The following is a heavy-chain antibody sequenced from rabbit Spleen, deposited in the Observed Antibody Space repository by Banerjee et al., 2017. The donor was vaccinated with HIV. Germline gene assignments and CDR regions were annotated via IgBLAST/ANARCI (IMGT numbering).Heavy chain of an antibody. J-gene: IGHJ3*01. D-gene: IGHD4-1*01. CDR3: ARVVALTRLDL. Sequence: QEQLVESGGGLVKPGASLTLTCKASGFSFSNKAVMCWVRQAPGKGLEWIACINAVTGKAVYASWAKGRFTFSKTSSTTVTLQMTSLTAADTATYFCARVVALTRLDLWGPGTLVTVS. V-gene: IGHV1S45*01. CDR2: INAVTGKA. CDR1: GFSFSNKAV.